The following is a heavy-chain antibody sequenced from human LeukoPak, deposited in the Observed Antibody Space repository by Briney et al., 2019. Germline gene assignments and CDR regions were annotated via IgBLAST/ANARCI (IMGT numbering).Heavy chain of an antibody. D-gene: IGHD3-16*01. CDR3: AKAPRGNDDYFDY. CDR1: GFTFDDYG. V-gene: IGHV3-9*01. Sequence: GRSLGLSCAASGFTFDDYGMHWVRQAPGKGLEWVSGISWNSGSIGYADSVEGRFTISRDNAKNSLYLQMNSLRAEDTALYYCAKAPRGNDDYFDYWGQGTLVTVSS. J-gene: IGHJ4*02. CDR2: ISWNSGSI.